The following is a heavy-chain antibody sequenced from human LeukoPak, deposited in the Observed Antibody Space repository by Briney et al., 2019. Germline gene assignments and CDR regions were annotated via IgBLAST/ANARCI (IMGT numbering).Heavy chain of an antibody. V-gene: IGHV3-7*01. J-gene: IGHJ6*02. CDR1: GFTFSNYW. CDR3: ARDQGCSSTSCYEGYYYYGMDV. CDR2: IKVDGSEK. D-gene: IGHD2-2*01. Sequence: GGSLRLSCAASGFTFSNYWMSWVRQAPGKGLEWVANIKVDGSEKYYLDSVKGRFTISRDNAKNSVYLQMNSLRTEDTAVYYCARDQGCSSTSCYEGYYYYGMDVWGQGTTVTVSS.